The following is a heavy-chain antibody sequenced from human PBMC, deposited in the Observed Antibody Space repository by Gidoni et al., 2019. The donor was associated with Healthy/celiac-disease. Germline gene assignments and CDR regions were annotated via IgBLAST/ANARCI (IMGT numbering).Heavy chain of an antibody. J-gene: IGHJ4*02. CDR2: IYYSGST. CDR1: GGSITSSSYY. Sequence: QLQLQESGPGLVKPSEPLSPTCTVSGGSITSSSYYWGWIRQPPGKGLEWIGSIYYSGSTYYNPSLKSRVTISVDTSKNQFSLKLSSVTAADTAVYYCARLRWLVGVYYFDYWGQGTLVTVSS. CDR3: ARLRWLVGVYYFDY. D-gene: IGHD4-17*01. V-gene: IGHV4-39*07.